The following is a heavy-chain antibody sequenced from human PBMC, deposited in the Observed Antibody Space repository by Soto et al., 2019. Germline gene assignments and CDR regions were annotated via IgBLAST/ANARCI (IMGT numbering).Heavy chain of an antibody. CDR1: GFPFSFYS. Sequence: PGGSLRLSCAASGFPFSFYSMNWVRQAPGKGLEWISYITSTSSAINYADYVRGRFTISRDNAMRSLFLHMNSLRDEDTAVFYCARDGKGAAYTHGPYYFDYWGQGALVTVS. D-gene: IGHD1-1*01. CDR3: ARDGKGAAYTHGPYYFDY. V-gene: IGHV3-48*02. J-gene: IGHJ4*02. CDR2: ITSTSSAI.